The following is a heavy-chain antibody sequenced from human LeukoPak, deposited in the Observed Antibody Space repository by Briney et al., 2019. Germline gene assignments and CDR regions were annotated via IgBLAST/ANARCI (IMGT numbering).Heavy chain of an antibody. Sequence: PGGSLRLSCAAAGFTFSSYAMSWVRQAPGKGLEWVSAISGSGGSTYYADSVKGRFTISRDNSKNTLYLQMNSLRAEDTAVYYCAKGRVGATIPFDYWAREPWSPSPQ. D-gene: IGHD1-26*01. CDR2: ISGSGGST. J-gene: IGHJ4*02. V-gene: IGHV3-23*01. CDR1: GFTFSSYA. CDR3: AKGRVGATIPFDY.